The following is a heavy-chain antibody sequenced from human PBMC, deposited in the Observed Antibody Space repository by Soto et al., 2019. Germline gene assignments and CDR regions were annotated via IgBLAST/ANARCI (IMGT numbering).Heavy chain of an antibody. D-gene: IGHD3-22*01. CDR3: ARAVDSGGFPDAFDI. CDR1: GDSISIGDYY. V-gene: IGHV4-30-4*01. J-gene: IGHJ3*02. Sequence: PSETLSLTCTVSGDSISIGDYYWSWIRQPPGKGLEWIGYIYYSGNTYYNPSLKSRITISVGMSKNQFSLKLSSVTAADTAVYYCARAVDSGGFPDAFDIWGQGTMVTVSS. CDR2: IYYSGNT.